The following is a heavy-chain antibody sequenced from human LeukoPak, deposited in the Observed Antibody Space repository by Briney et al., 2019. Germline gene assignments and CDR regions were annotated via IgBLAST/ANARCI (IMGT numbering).Heavy chain of an antibody. CDR1: GGSFSGYY. D-gene: IGHD3-22*01. J-gene: IGHJ4*02. CDR2: INHSGST. V-gene: IGHV4-34*01. CDR3: ARDLYYYDSSGYSRLDY. Sequence: PSETLSLTCAVYGGSFSGYYWSWIRQPPGKGLEWIGEINHSGSTNYNPSLKSRVTISVDKSKNQFSLKLSSVTAADTAVYYCARDLYYYDSSGYSRLDYWGQGTLVTVSS.